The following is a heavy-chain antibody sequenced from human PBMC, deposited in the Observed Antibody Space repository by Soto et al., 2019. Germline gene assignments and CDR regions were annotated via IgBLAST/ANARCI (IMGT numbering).Heavy chain of an antibody. J-gene: IGHJ3*02. CDR3: AREQGRGYSYGNGAFDI. CDR1: GGSISSGGYY. Sequence: SETLSLTCTVSGGSISSGGYYWSWIRQHPGKGLEWTGYIYYSGSTYYNPSLKSRVTISVDTSKNQFSLKLSSVTAADTAVYYCAREQGRGYSYGNGAFDIWGQGTMVTVSS. V-gene: IGHV4-31*03. CDR2: IYYSGST. D-gene: IGHD5-18*01.